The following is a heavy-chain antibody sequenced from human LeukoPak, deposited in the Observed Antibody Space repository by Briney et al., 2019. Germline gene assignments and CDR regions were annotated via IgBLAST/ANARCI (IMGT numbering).Heavy chain of an antibody. CDR1: GFTFSNYA. J-gene: IGHJ4*02. CDR3: AKRGTVATGYFDY. V-gene: IGHV3-23*01. D-gene: IGHD4-17*01. CDR2: ITGSGGST. Sequence: GGSLTLSCAASGFTFSNYAVNWVRQAPGKGLEWVSTITGSGGSTFYADSVKGRFTISRDNSMDTLYLQMSSLRAEDTAVYYCAKRGTVATGYFDYWGQGTLVTVSS.